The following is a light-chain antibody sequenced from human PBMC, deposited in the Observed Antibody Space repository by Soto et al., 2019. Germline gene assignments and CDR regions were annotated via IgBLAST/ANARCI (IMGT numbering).Light chain of an antibody. Sequence: QSALTQPASVSGSPGQSITISCTGTINDVGADKYVSWYQQHPGKVPQLMIYDVSIRPSGVSNRFSGSKSDNTASLTISGLQAEDEADYYCSSVTTSSTWVFGGGTKLTVL. V-gene: IGLV2-14*03. CDR2: DVS. CDR3: SSVTTSSTWV. CDR1: INDVGADKY. J-gene: IGLJ3*02.